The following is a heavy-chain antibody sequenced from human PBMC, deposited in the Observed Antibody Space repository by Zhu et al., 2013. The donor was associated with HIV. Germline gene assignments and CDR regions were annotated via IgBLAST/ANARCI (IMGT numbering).Heavy chain of an antibody. V-gene: IGHV1-18*01. CDR3: ARVSRLFWSGFIDAFDI. CDR2: ISAYNGNT. J-gene: IGHJ3*02. Sequence: QVQLVQSGAEVKKPGASVKVSCKASGYTFTSYGISWVRQAPGQGLEWMGWISAYNGNTNYAQKLQGRVTMTTDTSTSTAYMELRSLRSDDTAVYYCARVSRLFWSGFIDAFDIWGQGTMVTVSS. D-gene: IGHD3-3*01. CDR1: GYTFTSYG.